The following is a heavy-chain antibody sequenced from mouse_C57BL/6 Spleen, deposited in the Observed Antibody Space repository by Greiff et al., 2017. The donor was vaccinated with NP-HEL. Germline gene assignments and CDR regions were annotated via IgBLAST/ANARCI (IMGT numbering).Heavy chain of an antibody. CDR1: GYTFTSYW. Sequence: EVQLQQSGTVLARPGASVKMSCKTSGYTFTSYWMHWVKQRPGQGLEWIGAIYPGNSDTSYNQKFKGKAKLTAVTSASTAYMELSSLTNEDSAVYYCTREGTAQATWAWFAYWGQGTLVTVSA. J-gene: IGHJ3*01. CDR2: IYPGNSDT. V-gene: IGHV1-5*01. CDR3: TREGTAQATWAWFAY. D-gene: IGHD3-1*01.